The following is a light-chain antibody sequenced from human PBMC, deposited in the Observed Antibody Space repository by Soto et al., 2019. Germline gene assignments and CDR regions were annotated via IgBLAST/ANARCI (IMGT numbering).Light chain of an antibody. V-gene: IGKV3-15*01. CDR1: QSVSSN. CDR2: GAS. Sequence: EIVMTQSPATLSVSPGERATLSCRASQSVSSNLAWYHQKPGQAPRLLIYGASTRATGIPARFSGSGSGTEFTLTIRGLQSEDFAVYYCQQYNKFPSLTFGGGTKVEIK. CDR3: QQYNKFPSLT. J-gene: IGKJ4*01.